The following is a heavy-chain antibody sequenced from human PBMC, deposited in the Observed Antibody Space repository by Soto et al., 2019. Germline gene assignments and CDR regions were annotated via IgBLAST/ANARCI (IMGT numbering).Heavy chain of an antibody. D-gene: IGHD5-12*01. CDR1: GYTFTSYG. Sequence: GASVKVSCKSPGYTFTSYGINWVRHAPGQGLEWMGWISAYNGNTNYAQKLQGRVTMTTDTSTSTAYMELRSLRSDDTAVYYCATSPSRYSGYDLSVWFDPWGQGTLVTVSS. J-gene: IGHJ5*02. V-gene: IGHV1-18*01. CDR2: ISAYNGNT. CDR3: ATSPSRYSGYDLSVWFDP.